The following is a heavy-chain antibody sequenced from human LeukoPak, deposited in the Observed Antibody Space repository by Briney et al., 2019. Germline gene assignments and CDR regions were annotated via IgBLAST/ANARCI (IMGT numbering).Heavy chain of an antibody. CDR1: GFTFSSHA. CDR3: TDDYGDY. Sequence: TGGSLRLSCAASGFTFSSHAMAWVRQAPGKGLEWVGRIKSKTDGGTTDYAAPVKGRFTISRDDSTNTLYLQMNSLKTEDTAVYYCTDDYGDYWGQGTLVTVSS. CDR2: IKSKTDGGTT. J-gene: IGHJ4*02. V-gene: IGHV3-15*01.